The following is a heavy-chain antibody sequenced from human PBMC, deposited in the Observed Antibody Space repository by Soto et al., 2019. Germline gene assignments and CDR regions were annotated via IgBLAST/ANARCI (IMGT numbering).Heavy chain of an antibody. V-gene: IGHV3-21*01. Sequence: TGGSLRLSCAASGFTFSSYSMNWVRQAPGKGLEWVSSISSSSSYIYYADSVKGRFTISRDNAKNSLYLQMNSLRAEDTAVYYCARDRYYYDSSGLAYAFDIWGQGTMVTVSS. D-gene: IGHD3-22*01. J-gene: IGHJ3*02. CDR1: GFTFSSYS. CDR2: ISSSSSYI. CDR3: ARDRYYYDSSGLAYAFDI.